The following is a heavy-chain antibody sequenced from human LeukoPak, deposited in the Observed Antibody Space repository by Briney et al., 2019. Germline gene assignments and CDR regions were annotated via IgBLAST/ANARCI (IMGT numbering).Heavy chain of an antibody. CDR1: GGSFSGYY. Sequence: SETLSLTCAVYGGSFSGYYWSWVRQPPGMGLEWIGEINYSGSTNYNPSLKSRVTISVDTSKNQFSLKLSSVTAADTAVYYCARLSGYDWESFYDHWGQGTLVTVSS. D-gene: IGHD5-12*01. CDR3: ARLSGYDWESFYDH. V-gene: IGHV4-34*01. CDR2: INYSGST. J-gene: IGHJ4*02.